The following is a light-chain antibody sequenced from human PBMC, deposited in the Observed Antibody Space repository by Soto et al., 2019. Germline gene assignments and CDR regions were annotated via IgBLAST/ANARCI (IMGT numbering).Light chain of an antibody. J-gene: IGLJ2*01. V-gene: IGLV3-21*02. CDR3: QVWDSGSDQLV. CDR2: EDT. Sequence: SYELTQPSSVSVAPGQTARITRGGNNIGFKSVYWYQQRPGQAPVLVVSEDTDRPAGIPERISASNSGNTATLTISGVEGGDEADYYCQVWDSGSDQLVFGGGTKLTVL. CDR1: NIGFKS.